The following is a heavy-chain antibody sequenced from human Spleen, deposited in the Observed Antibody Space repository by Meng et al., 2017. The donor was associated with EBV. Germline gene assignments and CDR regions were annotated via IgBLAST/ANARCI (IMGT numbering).Heavy chain of an antibody. CDR3: ARWAGGVCFYCDY. Sequence: QVQLQQWGAGLLKPSATLSLTCAVYGEVLSGYYWTWIRQPPGKGLEWIGEINHSGSTNYNPSLKSRVTISVDTSKNQFSLKLNSVTAADTAVYYCARWAGGVCFYCDYWGQGTLVTVSS. CDR1: GEVLSGYY. D-gene: IGHD2-8*02. J-gene: IGHJ4*02. CDR2: INHSGST. V-gene: IGHV4-34*01.